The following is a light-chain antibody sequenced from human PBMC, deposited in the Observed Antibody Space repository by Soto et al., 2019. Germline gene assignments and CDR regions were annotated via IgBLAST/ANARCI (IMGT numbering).Light chain of an antibody. Sequence: DIQMTQSRSSLSASVGDRVSITCRAIQSISIWLALYQQKPGKAPKLLIYDASSLESGVPSRFSGSGSGTDFTFTISSLQPEDIATYYCQQYDNLPPGVTFGPGTKVDIK. V-gene: IGKV1-33*01. CDR1: QSISIW. J-gene: IGKJ3*01. CDR3: QQYDNLPPGVT. CDR2: DAS.